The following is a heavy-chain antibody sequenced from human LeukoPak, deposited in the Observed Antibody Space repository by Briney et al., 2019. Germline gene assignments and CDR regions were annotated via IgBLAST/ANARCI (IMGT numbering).Heavy chain of an antibody. J-gene: IGHJ4*02. CDR1: GGTFSSYA. Sequence: SVKVSCKASGGTFSSYAISWVRQAPGQGLEWMGGIIPIFGTANYAQKFQGRVTITADKSTSTAYMELSSLRSEDTAVYYCASQFCSGSYCWTYFDYWGQGTLVTVSS. CDR2: IIPIFGTA. D-gene: IGHD3-10*02. V-gene: IGHV1-69*06. CDR3: ASQFCSGSYCWTYFDY.